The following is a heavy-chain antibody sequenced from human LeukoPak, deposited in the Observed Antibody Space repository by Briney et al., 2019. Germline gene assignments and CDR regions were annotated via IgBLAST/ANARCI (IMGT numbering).Heavy chain of an antibody. D-gene: IGHD3-10*01. Sequence: SETLSLTCTVSGGSISSGTYSWNWIRQSPGKGLEWIGCIFHSGSTHYNPSLTSRVSISVETSQQQFSLRLNSVTAADTAVYYCARAPLGSDPALDYWGQGTRVIVSS. V-gene: IGHV4-31*03. CDR1: GGSISSGTYS. CDR3: ARAPLGSDPALDY. J-gene: IGHJ4*02. CDR2: IFHSGST.